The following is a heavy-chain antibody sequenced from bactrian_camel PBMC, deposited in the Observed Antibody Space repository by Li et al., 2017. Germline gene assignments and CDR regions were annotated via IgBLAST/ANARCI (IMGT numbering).Heavy chain of an antibody. V-gene: IGHV3S53*01. J-gene: IGHJ6*01. CDR1: GYTDSTYC. CDR2: LDKYGRP. Sequence: HVQLVESGGGSVQAGGSLTLSCAASGYTDSTYCMGWFRQAPGKEREGVAALDKYGRPSYADSVKGRFTISLNKVNNTVYLQMDNLSPEDTAMYYCAARPGGCVRSNWDFGFLGRGTQVTVS. D-gene: IGHD1*01. CDR3: AARPGGCVRSNWDFGF.